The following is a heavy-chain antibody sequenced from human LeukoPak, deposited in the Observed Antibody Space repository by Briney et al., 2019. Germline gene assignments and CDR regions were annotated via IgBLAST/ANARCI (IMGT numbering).Heavy chain of an antibody. Sequence: SETLSLTCTVSGYSISSGYYWGWIRQPPGKGLEWIGSIYHSGSTYYNPSLKSRVTISVDTSKNQFSLKLSSVTAADTAVYYCARERGYDSSGYYYDYWGQGTLVTVSS. J-gene: IGHJ4*02. CDR1: GYSISSGYY. V-gene: IGHV4-38-2*02. CDR3: ARERGYDSSGYYYDY. D-gene: IGHD3-22*01. CDR2: IYHSGST.